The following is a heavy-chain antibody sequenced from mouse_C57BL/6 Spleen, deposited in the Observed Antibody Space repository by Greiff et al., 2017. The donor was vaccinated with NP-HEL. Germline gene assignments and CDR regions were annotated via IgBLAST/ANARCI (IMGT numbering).Heavy chain of an antibody. CDR3: ARDYGSSPPGD. CDR2: INPYNGGT. CDR1: GYTFTDYY. V-gene: IGHV1-19*01. Sequence: VQLQQSGPVLVKPGASVKMSCKASGYTFTDYYMNWVKQSHGKSLEWIGGINPYNGGTSYNQKCKGKATLTVDKSSSTAYMELNSLTSEDSAVYYCARDYGSSPPGDWGQGTLVTVSA. D-gene: IGHD1-1*01. J-gene: IGHJ3*01.